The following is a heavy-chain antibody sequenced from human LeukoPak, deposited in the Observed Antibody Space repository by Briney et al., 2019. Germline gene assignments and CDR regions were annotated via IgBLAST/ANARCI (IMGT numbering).Heavy chain of an antibody. J-gene: IGHJ1*01. D-gene: IGHD3-22*01. V-gene: IGHV4-4*02. Sequence: SGTLSLTCAISGGSISSSNWGSWVRQSPGKGLEWIGEIYHSGSTNYNPSLKSRVTISVDKSKNQFSLKLGSVTAADTAVYYCARDYSDNSDYSPYTFQHWGQGTLVTVSS. CDR1: GGSISSSNW. CDR3: ARDYSDNSDYSPYTFQH. CDR2: IYHSGST.